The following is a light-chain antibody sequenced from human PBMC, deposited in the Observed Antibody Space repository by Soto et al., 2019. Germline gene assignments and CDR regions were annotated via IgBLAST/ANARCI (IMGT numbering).Light chain of an antibody. CDR3: QQTYTYPNS. CDR1: QAISNY. CDR2: AAS. V-gene: IGKV1-39*01. Sequence: DIHITHSPSSLSSSVLYIFTITCLSSQAISNYVSWYQQEPRKAPRLLIYAASSLQSGVPSRFSASGSGTDFTLTISGLQPEDFGTYFCQQTYTYPNSFGQGTKVDIK. J-gene: IGKJ1*01.